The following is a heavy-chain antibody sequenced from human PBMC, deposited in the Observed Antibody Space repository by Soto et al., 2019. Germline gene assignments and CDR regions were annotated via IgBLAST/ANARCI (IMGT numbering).Heavy chain of an antibody. Sequence: EVQLVESGGGLVKPGGSLRLSCAASGFTFSNAWMNWVRQAPGKGLEWVGRIKSKTDGGTTDYAAPVKGRFTISRDDSKNTLYLQMHSLKTEDTAVYYCTTDLKQWVYYGMDVWGQGTTVTVSS. D-gene: IGHD6-19*01. J-gene: IGHJ6*02. CDR3: TTDLKQWVYYGMDV. CDR1: GFTFSNAW. CDR2: IKSKTDGGTT. V-gene: IGHV3-15*07.